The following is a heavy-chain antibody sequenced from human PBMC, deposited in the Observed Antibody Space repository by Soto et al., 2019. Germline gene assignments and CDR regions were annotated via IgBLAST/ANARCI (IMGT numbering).Heavy chain of an antibody. V-gene: IGHV1-46*01. CDR3: AKGTISNRASGVVIYFDY. D-gene: IGHD3-3*01. CDR1: GYTFTSYH. Sequence: GASVMVSCKASGYTFTSYHMHWVRQAPAQGLGWMGIINPSGGSKSYAQKLQGRVTMTRDTSTSTVYMELSSLRSADTAVYYCAKGTISNRASGVVIYFDYWGQGTLVTVSS. CDR2: INPSGGSK. J-gene: IGHJ4*02.